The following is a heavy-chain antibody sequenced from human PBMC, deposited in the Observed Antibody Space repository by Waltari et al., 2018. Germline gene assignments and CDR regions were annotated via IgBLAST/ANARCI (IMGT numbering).Heavy chain of an antibody. CDR2: SDHRGST. Sequence: QVQLQQGGAGLLKPSETLSLTCPVHGGSFSGHSWPWIRQAPGKGLAWLGESDHRGSTHHNPSFRSRVTISVDTSKNQFSLQLNSVTAADTALYYCARERSRDFDWLPNVLDVWGLGTLVTVSS. D-gene: IGHD3-9*01. V-gene: IGHV4-34*02. CDR1: GGSFSGHS. CDR3: ARERSRDFDWLPNVLDV. J-gene: IGHJ3*01.